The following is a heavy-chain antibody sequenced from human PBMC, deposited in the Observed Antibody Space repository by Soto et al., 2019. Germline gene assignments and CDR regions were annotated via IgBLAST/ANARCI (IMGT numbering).Heavy chain of an antibody. Sequence: GGSLRLSCAASGFTFSTYGMQWVRQAPGKGLEWEAVISYDGYLKYYVDAVKGRFTVARDNSKNTLFLEMNSLRVEDTAVYFCAKDFKVSGSHYGTLNYYYGMDVWGQGTTVTVSS. V-gene: IGHV3-30*18. D-gene: IGHD3-10*01. CDR1: GFTFSTYG. CDR3: AKDFKVSGSHYGTLNYYYGMDV. J-gene: IGHJ6*02. CDR2: ISYDGYLK.